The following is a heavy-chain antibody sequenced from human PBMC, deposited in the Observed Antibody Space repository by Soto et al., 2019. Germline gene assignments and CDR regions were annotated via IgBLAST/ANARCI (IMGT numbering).Heavy chain of an antibody. CDR2: INAGNGNT. CDR3: ARGLRWQQLSEFDY. V-gene: IGHV1-3*01. D-gene: IGHD6-13*01. J-gene: IGHJ4*02. Sequence: GASVKVSCKASGHTFTSYAMHWVRLAPGQRLEWMGWINAGNGNTKYSQKFQGRVTITRDTSASTAYMELSSLRSEDTAVYYCARGLRWQQLSEFDYWGQGTLVTVPQ. CDR1: GHTFTSYA.